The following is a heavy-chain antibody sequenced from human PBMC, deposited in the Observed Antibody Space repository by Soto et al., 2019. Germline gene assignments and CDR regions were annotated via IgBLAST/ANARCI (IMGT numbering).Heavy chain of an antibody. CDR2: INPNSGDT. CDR3: ARGPYYDFWSGYSGPDF. V-gene: IGHV1-2*02. Sequence: ASVKVSCKTSGYTFTAYDLHWVRQAPGQGLEWMGWINPNSGDTNYAQKFQGRVTMTRDTSISTAYMELSRLTSDDTAIYYCARGPYYDFWSGYSGPDFWGQGTLVTVSS. CDR1: GYTFTAYD. D-gene: IGHD3-3*01. J-gene: IGHJ4*02.